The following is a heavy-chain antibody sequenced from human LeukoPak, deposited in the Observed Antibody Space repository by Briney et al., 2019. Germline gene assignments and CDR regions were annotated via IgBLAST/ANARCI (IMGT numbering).Heavy chain of an antibody. V-gene: IGHV3-9*01. CDR3: AKGGYSGSYSDLFYYYYMDV. CDR1: GFTFDDYA. J-gene: IGHJ6*03. CDR2: ISWNSGSI. Sequence: GGSLRFSCAASGFTFDDYAMHWVRQAPGKGLEWVSGISWNSGSIGYADSVKGRFTISRDNAKNSLYLQMNSLRAEDTALYYCAKGGYSGSYSDLFYYYYMDVWGKGTTVTVSS. D-gene: IGHD1-26*01.